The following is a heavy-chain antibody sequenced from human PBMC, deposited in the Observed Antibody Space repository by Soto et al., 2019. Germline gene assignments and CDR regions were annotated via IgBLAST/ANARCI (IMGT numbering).Heavy chain of an antibody. CDR3: AKVQARCLWFGELFCPFDY. CDR1: GFGFTNSW. CDR2: ISRGGSST. D-gene: IGHD3-10*01. Sequence: GGSLRLSCAASGFGFTNSWMNWVRQAPGKGLEWVSAISRGGSSTYYADSVRGRFTISRDNSKNTLYLQMNSLRAEDTAVYYCAKVQARCLWFGELFCPFDYWGQGTLVTVSS. V-gene: IGHV3-23*01. J-gene: IGHJ4*02.